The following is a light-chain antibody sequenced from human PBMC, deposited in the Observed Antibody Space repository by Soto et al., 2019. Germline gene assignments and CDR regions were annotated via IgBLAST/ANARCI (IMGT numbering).Light chain of an antibody. CDR1: QSVSSNH. V-gene: IGKV3-20*01. CDR3: QQYSSSRT. CDR2: GGS. Sequence: DIVLTQSPGTLSLSPVERATLSCRASQSVSSNHLAWYQQKPGQAPRLLIYGGSSRATGIPVRFSGSGSETDFTLTITRLEPEDFAVYYCQQYSSSRTFGQGTKVDNK. J-gene: IGKJ1*01.